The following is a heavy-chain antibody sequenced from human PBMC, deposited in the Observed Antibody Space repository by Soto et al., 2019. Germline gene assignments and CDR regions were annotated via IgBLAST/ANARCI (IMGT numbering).Heavy chain of an antibody. CDR3: VKSTYYYDSSGLNWFDP. J-gene: IGHJ5*02. CDR2: ISSSGGST. D-gene: IGHD3-22*01. V-gene: IGHV3-64D*06. CDR1: GFTFGGYA. Sequence: GGSLRLSCSASGFTFGGYAGHWVRQAPGKGLDYVSAISSSGGSTYYADSVKGRSTISRDNSKNTLYLQMSSLRAEDTAVYYCVKSTYYYDSSGLNWFDPWGQGTLVTVSS.